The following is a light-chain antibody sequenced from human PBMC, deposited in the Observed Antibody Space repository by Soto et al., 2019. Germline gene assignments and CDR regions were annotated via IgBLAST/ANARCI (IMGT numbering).Light chain of an antibody. CDR1: QSVTTY. Sequence: EIVLTQSPATLSLSPGERATLSGRASQSVTTYLAWYQQKPGQAPRLLIYGASNRATGIPARFSGSGSGTDFTLTIDSLEPEDFAVYYCQQRMDWPITFGQGTRLEIK. CDR2: GAS. CDR3: QQRMDWPIT. V-gene: IGKV3-11*01. J-gene: IGKJ5*01.